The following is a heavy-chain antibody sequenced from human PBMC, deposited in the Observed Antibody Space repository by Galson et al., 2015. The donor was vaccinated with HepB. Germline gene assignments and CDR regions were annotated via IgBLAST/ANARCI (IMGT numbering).Heavy chain of an antibody. V-gene: IGHV4-59*08. D-gene: IGHD4-11*01. Sequence: TLSLTCTVSGGSISSYYWSWIRQPPGKGLEWIGYIYYSGSTNYNPSLKSRVTISVDTSKNQFSLKLSSVTAADTAVYYCARQHYSNYDRGCFDYWGQGTLVTVSS. CDR1: GGSISSYY. J-gene: IGHJ4*02. CDR3: ARQHYSNYDRGCFDY. CDR2: IYYSGST.